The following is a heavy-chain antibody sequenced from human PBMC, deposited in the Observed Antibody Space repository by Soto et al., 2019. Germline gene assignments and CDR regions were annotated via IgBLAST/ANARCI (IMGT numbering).Heavy chain of an antibody. J-gene: IGHJ6*02. CDR3: VRHGYCSGGSCYSNYYYAMDV. Sequence: GESLKISCESSGYIFTSYWIAWVRQMPGKGLEWMGSIYPADSDIRYSPSFQGRVTISADKSISTAYLQWSSLRASDSAIYYCVRHGYCSGGSCYSNYYYAMDVWGPGTTVTVSS. V-gene: IGHV5-51*01. CDR2: IYPADSDI. D-gene: IGHD2-15*01. CDR1: GYIFTSYW.